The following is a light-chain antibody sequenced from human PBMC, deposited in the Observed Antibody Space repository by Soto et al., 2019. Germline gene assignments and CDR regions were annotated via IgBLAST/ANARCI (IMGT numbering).Light chain of an antibody. Sequence: EIVLTQSSGTLSLSPGERATLSCRASQSVSSNYLGWYQKKPGQPPRLLIYGGSSRATGIPDRFSGGGSGTEFTLTINSLQAEDCAVYYCQQYYNWSRTFGQGTRLEIK. CDR3: QQYYNWSRT. CDR1: QSVSSNY. CDR2: GGS. J-gene: IGKJ5*01. V-gene: IGKV3-20*01.